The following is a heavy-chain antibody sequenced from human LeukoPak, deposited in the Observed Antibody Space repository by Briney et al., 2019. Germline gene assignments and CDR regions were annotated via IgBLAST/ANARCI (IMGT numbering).Heavy chain of an antibody. CDR1: GYTFTGYY. D-gene: IGHD2-15*01. J-gene: IGHJ4*02. CDR2: INPNSGGT. Sequence: GASVKVSCKASGYTFTGYYMHWVRQAPGQGLEWMGWINPNSGGTNYAQKFQGRVTMTRDTSISTAYMELSRLRSDDTAVYYCARGGGYCSGGSCYSARYFDYWGQGTLVTVSS. CDR3: ARGGGYCSGGSCYSARYFDY. V-gene: IGHV1-2*02.